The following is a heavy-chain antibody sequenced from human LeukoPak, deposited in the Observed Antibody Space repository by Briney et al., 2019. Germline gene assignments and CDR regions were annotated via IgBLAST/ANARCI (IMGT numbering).Heavy chain of an antibody. J-gene: IGHJ3*02. V-gene: IGHV3-23*01. Sequence: PGGSLRLSCAASGFTFSSYAMSWVRQAPGKGLEWVSAISGSGGTTYDTDSVKGRFTISRDNSKNTLYLQMNSLKTEDTAVYYCTTDGWELLRDAFDIWGQGTMVTVSS. CDR3: TTDGWELLRDAFDI. D-gene: IGHD1-26*01. CDR1: GFTFSSYA. CDR2: ISGSGGTT.